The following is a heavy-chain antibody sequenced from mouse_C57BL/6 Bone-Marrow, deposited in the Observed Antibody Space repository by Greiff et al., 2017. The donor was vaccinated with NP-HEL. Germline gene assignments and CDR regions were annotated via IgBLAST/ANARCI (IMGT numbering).Heavy chain of an antibody. CDR2: IYPRSGNT. V-gene: IGHV1-81*01. D-gene: IGHD1-1*01. J-gene: IGHJ3*01. CDR1: GYTFTSYG. CDR3: ASHYYGSSYVAWFAY. Sequence: QVQLQQSGAELARPGASVKLSCKASGYTFTSYGISWVKQRTGQGLEWIGEIYPRSGNTYYNEKFKGKATLTADKSSSTAYMKLRSLTSEDSAVYFCASHYYGSSYVAWFAYWGQGTLVTVSA.